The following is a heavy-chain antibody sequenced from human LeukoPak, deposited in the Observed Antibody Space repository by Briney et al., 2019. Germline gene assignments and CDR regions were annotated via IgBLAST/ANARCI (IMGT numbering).Heavy chain of an antibody. CDR3: ARAPRYSGSYNPRWFDP. CDR2: INPNSGGT. D-gene: IGHD1-26*01. J-gene: IGHJ5*02. CDR1: GYTFTGYY. Sequence: ASVKVSCKASGYTFTGYYMHWVRQAPGQGLEWMGWINPNSGGTNYAQKFQSRVTMTRDTSISTAYMELSRLRSDDTAVYYCARAPRYSGSYNPRWFDPWGQGTLVTVSS. V-gene: IGHV1-2*02.